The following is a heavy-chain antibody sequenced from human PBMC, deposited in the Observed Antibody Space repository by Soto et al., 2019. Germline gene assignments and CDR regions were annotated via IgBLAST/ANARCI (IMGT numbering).Heavy chain of an antibody. D-gene: IGHD3-3*01. J-gene: IGHJ6*02. CDR3: ARCRTCDFWGYGMDV. V-gene: IGHV3-66*01. CDR2: IYSGGST. Sequence: EVQLVESGGGLVQPGVSLRLSCAASGFTVSGKYMSWVRQAPGKGLEWVSIIYSGGSTKYADSVKGRFTISRDNGKNMLNLQMTNLRAEDTAVYYCARCRTCDFWGYGMDVWGQGTTVTVSS. CDR1: GFTVSGKY.